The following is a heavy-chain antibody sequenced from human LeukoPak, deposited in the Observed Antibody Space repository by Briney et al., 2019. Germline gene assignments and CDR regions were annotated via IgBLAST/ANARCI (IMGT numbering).Heavy chain of an antibody. CDR2: ISGSGGST. J-gene: IGHJ4*02. CDR1: GFTFSSYA. D-gene: IGHD7-27*01. Sequence: HPGGSLRLSCAASGFTFSSYAMSWVRQAPGKGLEWVSAISGSGGSTYYADSVKGRFTISRDNSKNTLYLQMNSLRAEDTAVYYCANHGGRANWGSVHDYWGQGTLVTVSS. V-gene: IGHV3-23*01. CDR3: ANHGGRANWGSVHDY.